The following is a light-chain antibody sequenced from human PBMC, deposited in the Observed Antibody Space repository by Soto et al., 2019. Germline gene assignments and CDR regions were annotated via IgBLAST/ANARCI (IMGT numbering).Light chain of an antibody. CDR1: QSVSSY. V-gene: IGKV3-15*01. Sequence: EIVLTQSPATLSLSPGERATLSCRASQSVSSYLAWYQQKPGQAPRLLMYGVSTRATGIPARFGGSGSATEFTLTISSLQSEDFAVYYCQQYSQWPLTFGGGTKVDI. CDR2: GVS. J-gene: IGKJ4*01. CDR3: QQYSQWPLT.